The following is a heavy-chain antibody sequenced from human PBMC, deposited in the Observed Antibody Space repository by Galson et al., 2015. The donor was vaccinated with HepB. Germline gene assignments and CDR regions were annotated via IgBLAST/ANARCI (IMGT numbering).Heavy chain of an antibody. CDR1: GFTFSSYA. V-gene: IGHV3-23*01. CDR2: ISGSDGST. Sequence: SLRLSCAASGFTFSSYAMSWVRQAPGKGLEWVSAISGSDGSTYYADSVKGRFTISRDNSKNTLYLQMNSLRAEDTAVYYCAKVSTTLYYYYGMDVWGQGTTVTVSS. J-gene: IGHJ6*02. CDR3: AKVSTTLYYYYGMDV. D-gene: IGHD1-14*01.